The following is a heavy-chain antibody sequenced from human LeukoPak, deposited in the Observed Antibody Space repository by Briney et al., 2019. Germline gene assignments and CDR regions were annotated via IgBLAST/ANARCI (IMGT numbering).Heavy chain of an antibody. V-gene: IGHV3-7*03. D-gene: IGHD3-3*01. CDR1: GFAFSSYW. CDR2: IKQDGSDK. CDR3: AKDPVYGSGQSHPSDY. Sequence: GGSLRLSCAASGFAFSSYWMSWVRQAPGKGLEWVANIKQDGSDKYYVDSVKGRFTISRDNAKNSLDLQMNSLRGEDTAVYYCAKDPVYGSGQSHPSDYWGQGTLVTVSS. J-gene: IGHJ4*02.